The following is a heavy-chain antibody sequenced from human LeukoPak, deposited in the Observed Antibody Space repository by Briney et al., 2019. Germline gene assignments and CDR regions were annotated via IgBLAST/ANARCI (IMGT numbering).Heavy chain of an antibody. D-gene: IGHD4-23*01. CDR1: GGSISTYY. CDR2: VSHIGGSDTT. J-gene: IGHJ4*02. V-gene: IGHV4-59*01. CDR3: ARGLRWTDY. Sequence: SETLSLTCTVSGGSISTYYWTWIRQPPGKGLEWIGCVSHIGGSDTTNYNSSLKSRVTISTDTSKNQFSLNLSSVTAADTAVYYCARGLRWTDYWGQGTLVSVSS.